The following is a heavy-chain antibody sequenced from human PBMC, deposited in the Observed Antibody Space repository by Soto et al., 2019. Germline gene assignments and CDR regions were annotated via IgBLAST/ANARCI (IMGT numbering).Heavy chain of an antibody. CDR1: GFTFSGYW. J-gene: IGHJ4*02. Sequence: GGSLRLSYAASGFTFSGYWMSWLRQAPGKGLEWVANIKQDGSEKYFLDSVKGRFSISRDNAEKSLYLQMDSLRVDDTAVYYCARDASGWSQYWGQGTLVTVSS. V-gene: IGHV3-7*01. CDR3: ARDASGWSQY. D-gene: IGHD6-19*01. CDR2: IKQDGSEK.